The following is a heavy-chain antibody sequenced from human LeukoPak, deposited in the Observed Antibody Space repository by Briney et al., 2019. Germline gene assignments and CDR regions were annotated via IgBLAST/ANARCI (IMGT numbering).Heavy chain of an antibody. D-gene: IGHD3-10*01. J-gene: IGHJ4*02. CDR3: ARAEELLWFGELFTSHFDC. V-gene: IGHV1-2*02. CDR1: GFTFSGSA. Sequence: GGTLRLSCAASGFTFSGSAMHWVRQAPGQGLEWMGWINPNSGGTNYAQKLQGRVTMTRDTPISTAYMELSRLRSDDTAVYYCARAEELLWFGELFTSHFDCWGQGTLVTVSS. CDR2: INPNSGGT.